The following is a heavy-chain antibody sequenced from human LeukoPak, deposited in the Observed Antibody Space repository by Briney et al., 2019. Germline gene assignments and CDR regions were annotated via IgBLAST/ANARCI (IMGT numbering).Heavy chain of an antibody. Sequence: VASVKVSCKASGYTFTSYGISWVRQAPGQGLEWVGWISAYNGNTNYAQKLQGRVTMTTDTSTSTAYMELRSLRSDDTAVYYCARTRNYYDSSGYYLPDYWGQGTLVTVSS. J-gene: IGHJ4*02. CDR3: ARTRNYYDSSGYYLPDY. D-gene: IGHD3-22*01. V-gene: IGHV1-18*01. CDR2: ISAYNGNT. CDR1: GYTFTSYG.